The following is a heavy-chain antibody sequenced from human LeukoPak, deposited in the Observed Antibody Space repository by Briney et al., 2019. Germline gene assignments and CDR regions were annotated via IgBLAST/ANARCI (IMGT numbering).Heavy chain of an antibody. CDR1: GGSISNSHYY. V-gene: IGHV4-39*01. J-gene: IGHJ4*01. CDR2: ISYSGST. Sequence: SETLSLTCTVSGGSISNSHYYWGWIRQPPGKGLEWIAHISYSGSTYYNPSLRSRVTISVNTSKNQFSLKLASMTAADAAIFYCAXVXXXXXGXXYWGXXTXVTVX. CDR3: AXVXXXXXGXXY.